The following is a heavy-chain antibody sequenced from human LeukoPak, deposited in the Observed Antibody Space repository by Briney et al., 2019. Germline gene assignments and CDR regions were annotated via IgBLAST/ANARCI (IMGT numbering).Heavy chain of an antibody. V-gene: IGHV4-39*01. CDR3: ARQIGFITMVRGVTAEYFQP. J-gene: IGHJ1*01. CDR2: IYYSGST. Sequence: PSETLSLTCTVSGGSISSSSYYWGWIRQPPGKGLGWIGSIYYSGSTYYNPSLKSRVTISVDTSKNQFSLKLSSVTAADTAVYYCARQIGFITMVRGVTAEYFQPWGQGTLVTVSS. D-gene: IGHD3-10*01. CDR1: GGSISSSSYY.